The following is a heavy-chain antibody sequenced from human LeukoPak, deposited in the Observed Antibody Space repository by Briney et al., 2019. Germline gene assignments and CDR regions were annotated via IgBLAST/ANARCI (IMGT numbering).Heavy chain of an antibody. J-gene: IGHJ4*02. CDR3: AKEGEGDIVLMVYAIHFDY. Sequence: GGSLRLSCAASGFTFSSYAMSWVRQAPGKGLEWVSAISGSGGSTHYADSVKGRFTISRDNSKNTLYLQMNSLRAEDTAVYYCAKEGEGDIVLMVYAIHFDYWGQGTLVTVSS. CDR1: GFTFSSYA. V-gene: IGHV3-23*01. D-gene: IGHD2-8*01. CDR2: ISGSGGST.